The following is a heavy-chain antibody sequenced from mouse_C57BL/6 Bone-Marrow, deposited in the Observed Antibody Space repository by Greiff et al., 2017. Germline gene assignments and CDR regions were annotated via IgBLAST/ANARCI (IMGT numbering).Heavy chain of an antibody. D-gene: IGHD2-3*01. CDR3: ARYELYFDY. Sequence: QVQLKQSGAELARPGASVKMSCKASGYTFTSYTMHWVKQRPGQGLEWIGYINPSSGYTKYKQKFKDKATLTADKSSSTAYMQLSSLTSEDSAVYYCARYELYFDYWGQGTTLTVSS. CDR1: GYTFTSYT. V-gene: IGHV1-4*01. CDR2: INPSSGYT. J-gene: IGHJ2*01.